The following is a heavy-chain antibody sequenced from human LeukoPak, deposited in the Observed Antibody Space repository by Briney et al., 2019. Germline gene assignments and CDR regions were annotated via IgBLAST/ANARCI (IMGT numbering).Heavy chain of an antibody. D-gene: IGHD3-22*01. Sequence: PGGSLRLPCAASGFTVTSYSMNWVRQAPGKGLEWVSSISSSSNYIYYADSVKGRFTISRDNAKNSLYLQMNSLRAEDTAVYYCAKDRLMGYYDSSGYPYDYWGQGTLVTVSS. CDR3: AKDRLMGYYDSSGYPYDY. J-gene: IGHJ4*02. CDR2: ISSSSNYI. CDR1: GFTVTSYS. V-gene: IGHV3-21*04.